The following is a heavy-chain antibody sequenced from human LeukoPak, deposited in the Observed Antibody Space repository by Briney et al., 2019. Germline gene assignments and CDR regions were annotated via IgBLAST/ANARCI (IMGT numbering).Heavy chain of an antibody. V-gene: IGHV3-30*02. CDR2: IRYDGSNK. CDR1: GFTFSSYG. D-gene: IGHD5-24*01. CDR3: AVLWPVEMATIRYHY. Sequence: PGGSLRLSCAAAGFTFSSYGMHWVRQAPGKGLEWVAFIRYDGSNKYYADSVKGRFTISRDNSKNTLYLQLHSLRAEDTAVYYCAVLWPVEMATIRYHYWGQGTLVTVSS. J-gene: IGHJ4*02.